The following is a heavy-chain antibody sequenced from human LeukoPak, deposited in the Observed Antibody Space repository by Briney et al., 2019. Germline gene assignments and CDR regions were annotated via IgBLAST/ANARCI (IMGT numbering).Heavy chain of an antibody. J-gene: IGHJ4*02. D-gene: IGHD4-17*01. CDR2: ISSYGSTI. V-gene: IGHV3-11*04. Sequence: GGSLRLSCAASGFTFSDYYMSWIRQAPGKGLEWVSYISSYGSTIYYADSVKGRFTISRDNAKNSLYLQMNSLRAEDTAVYYCARVSSPYSQDYGEYYFDYWGQGTLVTVSS. CDR1: GFTFSDYY. CDR3: ARVSSPYSQDYGEYYFDY.